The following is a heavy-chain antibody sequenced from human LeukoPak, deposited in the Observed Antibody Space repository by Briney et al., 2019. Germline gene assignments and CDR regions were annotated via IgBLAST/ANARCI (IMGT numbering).Heavy chain of an antibody. Sequence: GESLKIPCKGSGYSFTSYWIGGVRQMPGKGLEWMGIIYPGDSDTRYSPSFQGQVTISADKSISTAYLQWSSLKASDTAMYYCARRGIAATPHDAFDIWGQGTMVTVSS. CDR1: GYSFTSYW. CDR3: ARRGIAATPHDAFDI. CDR2: IYPGDSDT. J-gene: IGHJ3*02. V-gene: IGHV5-51*01. D-gene: IGHD6-13*01.